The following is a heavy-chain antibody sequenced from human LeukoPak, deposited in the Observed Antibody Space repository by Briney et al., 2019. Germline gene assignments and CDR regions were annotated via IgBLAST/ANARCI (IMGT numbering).Heavy chain of an antibody. Sequence: ASVKVSCKASGYTFTSYGISWVRQAPGQGLEWMGWISAYNGNTNYAQRLQGRVTMTTDTSTSTAYMELRSLRSDDTAVYYCASGATYCSSTSCSLRDYFDYWGQGTLVTVSS. CDR1: GYTFTSYG. D-gene: IGHD2-2*01. CDR3: ASGATYCSSTSCSLRDYFDY. J-gene: IGHJ4*02. V-gene: IGHV1-18*01. CDR2: ISAYNGNT.